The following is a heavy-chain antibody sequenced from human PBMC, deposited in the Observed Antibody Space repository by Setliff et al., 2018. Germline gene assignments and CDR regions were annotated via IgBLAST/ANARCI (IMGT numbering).Heavy chain of an antibody. D-gene: IGHD2-21*02. J-gene: IGHJ6*01. CDR3: ARNWATAQHYYYGMDV. Sequence: QPGGSLRLSCVASGFTFSNYGMHWVRQAPGKGLEWVALIWNDGSTKFYGDSVKGRFTISRDNSENTLYLQMNSLRAEDTAVYYCARNWATAQHYYYGMDVWG. V-gene: IGHV3-33*01. CDR1: GFTFSNYG. CDR2: IWNDGSTK.